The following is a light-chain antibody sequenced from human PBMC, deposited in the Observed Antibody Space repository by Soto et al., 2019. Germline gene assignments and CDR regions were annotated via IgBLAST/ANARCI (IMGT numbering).Light chain of an antibody. Sequence: QSVLTQPPSASGTPGQRVTLSCSGGNYNLGLSYVYWYQHFPGAAPRLLMSMTNQRGSGVPDRFSATKSGTSASLAISGLRSEDEAHYYCAAWDDSLRAYLFGTGTKVTVL. CDR2: MTN. J-gene: IGLJ1*01. CDR1: NYNLGLSY. CDR3: AAWDDSLRAYL. V-gene: IGLV1-47*01.